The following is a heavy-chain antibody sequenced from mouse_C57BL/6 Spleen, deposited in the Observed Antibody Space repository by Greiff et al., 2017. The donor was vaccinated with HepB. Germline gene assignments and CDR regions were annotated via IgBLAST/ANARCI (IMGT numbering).Heavy chain of an antibody. D-gene: IGHD4-1*01. J-gene: IGHJ2*01. CDR2: IYPRSGNT. CDR3: ARGTGTGYYFDY. CDR1: GYTFTSYG. Sequence: QVQLQQSGAELARPGASVKLSCKASGYTFTSYGISWVKQRTGQGLEWIGEIYPRSGNTYYNEKFKGKATRTADKSSSTAYMELRSLTSEDSAVYFFARGTGTGYYFDYWGQGTTLTVSS. V-gene: IGHV1-81*01.